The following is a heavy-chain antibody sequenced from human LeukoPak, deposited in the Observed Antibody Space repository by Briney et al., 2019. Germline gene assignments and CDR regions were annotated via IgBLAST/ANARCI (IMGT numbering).Heavy chain of an antibody. CDR3: ARIPDTGYYYGMDV. D-gene: IGHD5-18*01. Sequence: SVEVSCKASGGTFSSYAISWVRQAPGQGLEWMGRIIPTFGIANYAQKFQGRVTITADKSTSTAYMELSSLRSEDTAVYYCARIPDTGYYYGMDVWGQGTTVTVSS. J-gene: IGHJ6*02. CDR2: IIPTFGIA. CDR1: GGTFSSYA. V-gene: IGHV1-69*04.